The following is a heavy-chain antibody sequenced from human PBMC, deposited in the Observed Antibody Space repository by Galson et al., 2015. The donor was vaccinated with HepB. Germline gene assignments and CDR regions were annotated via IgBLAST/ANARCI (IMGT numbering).Heavy chain of an antibody. V-gene: IGHV1-69*01. CDR2: IIPMFGTP. J-gene: IGHJ4*02. CDR3: ARDSAGWGSYFFYYFEY. D-gene: IGHD3-16*01. Sequence: PAQGLEWMGGIIPMFGTPKYAQKLQGRVTITADESTNTAYMELSGLRSEDTAVYYCARDSAGWGSYFFYYFEYWGQGTLVTVSS.